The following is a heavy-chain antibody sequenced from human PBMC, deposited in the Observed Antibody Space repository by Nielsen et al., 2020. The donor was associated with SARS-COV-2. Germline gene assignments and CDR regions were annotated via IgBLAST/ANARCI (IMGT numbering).Heavy chain of an antibody. V-gene: IGHV3-7*01. Sequence: GESLKISCAASGFTFTNAWMSWVRQTPGKGLEWVADIKPDGSEKFYVDSVKGRFTISRDNAKNSMSLQMNSLRVEDTAVYYCARDWSRAFDVWGQGTMVTVSS. CDR1: GFTFTNAW. CDR2: IKPDGSEK. J-gene: IGHJ3*01. CDR3: ARDWSRAFDV.